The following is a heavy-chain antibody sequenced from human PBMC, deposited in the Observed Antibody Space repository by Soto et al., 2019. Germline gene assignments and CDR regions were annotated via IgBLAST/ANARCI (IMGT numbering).Heavy chain of an antibody. J-gene: IGHJ6*03. CDR3: ARAAKPEQYYYYYYYMDV. V-gene: IGHV3-48*01. CDR1: GFTFSSYS. Sequence: GGSLRLSCAASGFTFSSYSMNWVRQAPGKGLEWVSYISSSSSTIYYADSVKGRFTISRDNAKNSLYLQMNSLRAEDTAVYYCARAAKPEQYYYYYYYMDVWGKGTTVTVSS. CDR2: ISSSSSTI.